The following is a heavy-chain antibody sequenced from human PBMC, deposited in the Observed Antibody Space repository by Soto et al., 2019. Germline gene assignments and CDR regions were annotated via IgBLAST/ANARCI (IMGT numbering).Heavy chain of an antibody. CDR1: GYTFTDYY. CDR3: AKTRGGACPDLDY. J-gene: IGHJ4*02. Sequence: ASVKVSCKASGYTFTDYYMHWVRLAPGQGLEWMGWVHPNSGATNYAQNFQGRVTMTRDTSIRKVYMDLSSLRSDDTAVYYCAKTRGGACPDLDYWGQGALVTVSS. V-gene: IGHV1-2*02. CDR2: VHPNSGAT. D-gene: IGHD3-16*01.